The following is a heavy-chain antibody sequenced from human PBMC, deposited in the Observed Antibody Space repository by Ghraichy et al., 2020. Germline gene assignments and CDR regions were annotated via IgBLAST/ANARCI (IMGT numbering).Heavy chain of an antibody. V-gene: IGHV4-34*01. CDR3: ARGGRKYDFWSRGWFDP. CDR2: INHSGST. D-gene: IGHD3-3*01. Sequence: SETLSLTCAVYGGSFSGYYWSWIRQPPGKGLEWIGEINHSGSTNYNPSLKSRVTISVDTSKNQFSLKLSSVTAADTAVYYCARGGRKYDFWSRGWFDPWGQGTLVTVSS. J-gene: IGHJ5*02. CDR1: GGSFSGYY.